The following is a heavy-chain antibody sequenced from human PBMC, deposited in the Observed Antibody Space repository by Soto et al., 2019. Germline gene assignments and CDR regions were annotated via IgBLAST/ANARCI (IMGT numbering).Heavy chain of an antibody. CDR2: IYPGDSDT. J-gene: IGHJ6*02. D-gene: IGHD3-22*01. CDR3: ARHMRTYYYDSSGYRPSYYYGRDV. Sequence: PGESLKISCKGSGYSFTSYWIGWVRQMPGKGLEWMGIIYPGDSDTRYSPSFQGQVTISADKSISTAYLQWSSLKASDTAMYYCARHMRTYYYDSSGYRPSYYYGRDVWGQGTTVTVSS. V-gene: IGHV5-51*01. CDR1: GYSFTSYW.